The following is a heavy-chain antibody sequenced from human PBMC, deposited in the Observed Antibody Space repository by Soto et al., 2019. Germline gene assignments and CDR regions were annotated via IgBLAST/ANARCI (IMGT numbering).Heavy chain of an antibody. CDR2: IYYSGST. Sequence: PSETLSLTCTVSGGSISSGGHYWSWIRQHPGKGLEWIGYIYYSGSTYYNPSLKSRVTISVDTSKNQFSLKLSSVTAADTAVYYCARGLDYYDSSGYYSLNFDYWGQGTLVTVSS. CDR3: ARGLDYYDSSGYYSLNFDY. V-gene: IGHV4-31*03. CDR1: GGSISSGGHY. D-gene: IGHD3-22*01. J-gene: IGHJ4*02.